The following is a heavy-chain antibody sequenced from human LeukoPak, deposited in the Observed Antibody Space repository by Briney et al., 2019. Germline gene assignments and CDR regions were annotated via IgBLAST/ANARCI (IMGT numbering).Heavy chain of an antibody. J-gene: IGHJ6*02. CDR3: ARDREDIVVVPAAYYYYGMDV. CDR1: GGTFSSYA. D-gene: IGHD2-2*01. Sequence: SVTVSCTASGGTFSSYAISWVRQAPGQGLEWMGGIIPIFGTANYAQKFQGRVTITADESTSTAYMELSSLISEDTAVYYCARDREDIVVVPAAYYYYGMDVWGQGTTVTVSS. CDR2: IIPIFGTA. V-gene: IGHV1-69*01.